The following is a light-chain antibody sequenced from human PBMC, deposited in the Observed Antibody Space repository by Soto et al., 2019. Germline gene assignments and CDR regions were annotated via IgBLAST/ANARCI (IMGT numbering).Light chain of an antibody. CDR1: QTISSS. V-gene: IGKV1-5*01. J-gene: IGKJ2*01. Sequence: DIQMTQSPSTLSASVGDRVTITCRASQTISSSLAWYQQQPGKAPKLLIYDVSTLKRGVPSRFSDSRSGTEFTLSISSLQPDDFATYYCQQYHTFSYTFGQGTSLESK. CDR2: DVS. CDR3: QQYHTFSYT.